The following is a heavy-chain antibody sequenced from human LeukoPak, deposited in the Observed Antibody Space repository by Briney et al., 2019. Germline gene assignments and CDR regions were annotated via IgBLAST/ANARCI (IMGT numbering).Heavy chain of an antibody. CDR3: ARINSSGWYVRDWFDP. CDR1: GFTFSDYY. D-gene: IGHD6-19*01. J-gene: IGHJ5*02. Sequence: GGSLRLSCAASGFTFSDYYMSWIRQAPGKGLEWVSYISSSGSTIYYADSVKGRFTISRDNAKNSLYLQMNSLRAEDTAVYYCARINSSGWYVRDWFDPWGQGTLVTVSS. V-gene: IGHV3-11*04. CDR2: ISSSGSTI.